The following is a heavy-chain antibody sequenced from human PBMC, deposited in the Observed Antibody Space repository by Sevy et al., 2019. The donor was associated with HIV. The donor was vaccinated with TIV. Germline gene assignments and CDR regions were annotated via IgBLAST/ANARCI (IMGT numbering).Heavy chain of an antibody. CDR2: IYSGGST. J-gene: IGHJ6*02. Sequence: GGSLRLSCAASGFTVSSNYMSWVRQAPGKGLEWVSVIYSGGSTYYADSVKGRFTISRDNSKNTLYLQMNSLRAEDMAVYYCARELDSLTGTSYGMDVWGQGTTVTVSS. CDR1: GFTVSSNY. V-gene: IGHV3-66*01. CDR3: ARELDSLTGTSYGMDV. D-gene: IGHD1-7*01.